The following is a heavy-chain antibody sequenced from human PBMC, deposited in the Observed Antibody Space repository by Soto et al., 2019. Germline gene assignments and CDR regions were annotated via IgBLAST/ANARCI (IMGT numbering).Heavy chain of an antibody. CDR3: AIDIVSSWPSSFYYYYGMDV. V-gene: IGHV3-43*01. CDR1: GFTFDDYT. J-gene: IGHJ6*02. CDR2: ISWDGGST. Sequence: PGGSLRLSCAASGFTFDDYTMHWVRQAPGKGLEWVSLISWDGGSTYYADSVKGRFTISRDNSKNSLYLQMNSLRTEDTALYYCAIDIVSSWPSSFYYYYGMDVWGQGTTVTVSS. D-gene: IGHD6-13*01.